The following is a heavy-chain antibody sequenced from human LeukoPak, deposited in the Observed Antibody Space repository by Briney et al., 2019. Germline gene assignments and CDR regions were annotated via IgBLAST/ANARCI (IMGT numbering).Heavy chain of an antibody. J-gene: IGHJ5*02. Sequence: KSGESLKISCKGSGYSFTSYWIGWVRQMPGKGLEWMGIIYPGDSDTRYSPSFQGQVTISADKSISTAYLQWSSLKASDTAMYYCATYSCSSTSCQNGEFDPWGQGTLVTVSS. CDR2: IYPGDSDT. CDR3: ATYSCSSTSCQNGEFDP. CDR1: GYSFTSYW. V-gene: IGHV5-51*01. D-gene: IGHD2-2*01.